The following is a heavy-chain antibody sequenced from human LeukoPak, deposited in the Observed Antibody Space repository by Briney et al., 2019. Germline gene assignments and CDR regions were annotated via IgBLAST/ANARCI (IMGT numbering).Heavy chain of an antibody. CDR3: ARVVGGLLWFRVYYMDV. V-gene: IGHV4-34*01. D-gene: IGHD3-10*01. J-gene: IGHJ6*03. Sequence: SETLSLTCTVSGGSIRSYYWSWIRQPPGKGLEWIGEINHSGSTNYNPSLKSRVTISVDTSKNQFSLKLSSVTAADTAVYYCARVVGGLLWFRVYYMDVWGKGTTVTISS. CDR2: INHSGST. CDR1: GGSIRSYY.